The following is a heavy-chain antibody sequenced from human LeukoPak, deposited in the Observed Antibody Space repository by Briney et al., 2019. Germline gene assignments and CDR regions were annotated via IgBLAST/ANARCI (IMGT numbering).Heavy chain of an antibody. J-gene: IGHJ4*02. CDR3: ARNYYGDYVPHYFDY. CDR2: IYYNGNT. D-gene: IGHD4-17*01. CDR1: GGSISSSSYY. V-gene: IGHV4-39*01. Sequence: SETLSLTCTVSGGSISSSSYYWGWIRQPPGKGLEWIGSIYYNGNTYYNPSLKSRVTISVDTSKNQFSLKLSSVTAADTAVYYCARNYYGDYVPHYFDYWGQGTLVTVSS.